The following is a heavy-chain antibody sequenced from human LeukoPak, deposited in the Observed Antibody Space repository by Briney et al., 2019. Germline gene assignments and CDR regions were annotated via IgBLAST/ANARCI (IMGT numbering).Heavy chain of an antibody. CDR2: IYYSGST. CDR3: ARARYGSGSYYFGY. Sequence: SETLSLTCTVSGGSISSSSYYWGWIRQPPGKGLEWIGSIYYSGSTYYDPSLKSRVTISVDTSKNQFSLKLSPVTAADTAVYYCARARYGSGSYYFGYWGQGTLVTVSS. D-gene: IGHD3-10*01. CDR1: GGSISSSSYY. V-gene: IGHV4-39*07. J-gene: IGHJ4*02.